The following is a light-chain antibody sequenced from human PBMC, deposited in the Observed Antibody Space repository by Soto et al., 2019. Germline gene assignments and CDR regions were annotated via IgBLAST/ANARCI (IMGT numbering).Light chain of an antibody. CDR3: SSYTSSTA. CDR1: SSDVGGYNY. Sequence: QSVLTQPASVSGSPGQSITISCTGTSSDVGGYNYVSWYQQHPGKAPKLMIYDVSNRPSGVSNRFSGSKSGNTASLTISGLQAEDEADYYCSSYTSSTAFGTGTKLTV. J-gene: IGLJ1*01. CDR2: DVS. V-gene: IGLV2-14*01.